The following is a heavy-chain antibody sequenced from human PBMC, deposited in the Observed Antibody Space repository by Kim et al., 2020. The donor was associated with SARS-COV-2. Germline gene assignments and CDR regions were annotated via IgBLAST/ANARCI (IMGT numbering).Heavy chain of an antibody. CDR3: ARSGGYLMGDGFDI. Sequence: GGSLRLSCAASGFTFSSYWMSWVRQAPGKGLEWVATIKQDGRGKYYVDSVKGRFTISRDNAKNSLYLQMNSLRAEDTAVYYCARSGGYLMGDGFDIWGQGTMVTVSS. J-gene: IGHJ3*02. D-gene: IGHD1-26*01. CDR1: GFTFSSYW. V-gene: IGHV3-7*03. CDR2: IKQDGRGK.